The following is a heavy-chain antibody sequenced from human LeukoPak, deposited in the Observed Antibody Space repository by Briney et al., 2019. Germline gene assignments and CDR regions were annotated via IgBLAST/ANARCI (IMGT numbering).Heavy chain of an antibody. CDR1: GFTLSSYA. D-gene: IGHD3-22*01. Sequence: PGGSLRLSCAASGFTLSSYAMSWVRQAPGKGLEWVAVISYDGSNKYYADSVKGRFTISRDNAKNTLYLQMNSLRAEDTAVYYCVRDWGYDSSGYWQKYFDTWGQGTLVTVSS. J-gene: IGHJ4*02. CDR3: VRDWGYDSSGYWQKYFDT. V-gene: IGHV3-30*04. CDR2: ISYDGSNK.